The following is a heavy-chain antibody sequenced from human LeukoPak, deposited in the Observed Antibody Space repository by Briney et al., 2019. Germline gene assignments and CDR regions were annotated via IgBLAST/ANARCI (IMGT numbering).Heavy chain of an antibody. CDR2: ISWNSGSI. D-gene: IGHD2-15*01. J-gene: IGHJ4*02. V-gene: IGHV3-9*01. CDR3: ARDRSGGSYYVFDY. Sequence: GGSLRLSCAASGFTFDDYAMHWVRQAPGKGLEWVSGISWNSGSIGYADSVKGRFTISRDNAKNSLYLQMNSLRAEDTAVYYCARDRSGGSYYVFDYWGQGTLVTVSS. CDR1: GFTFDDYA.